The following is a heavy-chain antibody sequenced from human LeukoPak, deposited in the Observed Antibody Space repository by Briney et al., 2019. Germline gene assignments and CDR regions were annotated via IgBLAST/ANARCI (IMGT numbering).Heavy chain of an antibody. Sequence: ASVKVSCKTSGFTFTGHYMHWLRQAPGQGLEWMGWINANTGVTHYAVKFQGRVTVTRDTSISTVYMDLSSLQSDDTAVYYCARDLFGYSSSWLPLDNYWGQGTLVTVSS. CDR2: INANTGVT. V-gene: IGHV1-2*02. D-gene: IGHD6-13*01. J-gene: IGHJ4*02. CDR1: GFTFTGHY. CDR3: ARDLFGYSSSWLPLDNY.